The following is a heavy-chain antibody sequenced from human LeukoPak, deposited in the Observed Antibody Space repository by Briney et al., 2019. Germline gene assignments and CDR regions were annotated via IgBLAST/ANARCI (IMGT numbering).Heavy chain of an antibody. CDR2: FGTRSSSI. D-gene: IGHD2-8*01. V-gene: IGHV3-21*01. CDR3: ARENGQGFDY. J-gene: IGHJ4*02. Sequence: GGSLRLSCAASGFTFSNYAMNWVRQAPGKGLEWVSSFGTRSSSIYYAHSVTGRFIVSRDNAKNSLFLQMNSLRAEDTAVYYCARENGQGFDYWGQGTLVTVSS. CDR1: GFTFSNYA.